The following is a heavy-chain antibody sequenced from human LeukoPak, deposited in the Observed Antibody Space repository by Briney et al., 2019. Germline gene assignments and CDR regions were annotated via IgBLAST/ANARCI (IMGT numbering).Heavy chain of an antibody. Sequence: GGSLRLSCAASGFTFSSYSMNWVRQAPGKGLEWVSSISSSSSYIYYADSVKGRFTISRDNSKNTLYLQMNSLRVEDTAVYYCAKGYYSDGKYYFDYWGQGTLVTVSS. CDR1: GFTFSSYS. CDR3: AKGYYSDGKYYFDY. CDR2: ISSSSSYI. J-gene: IGHJ4*02. V-gene: IGHV3-21*04. D-gene: IGHD3-22*01.